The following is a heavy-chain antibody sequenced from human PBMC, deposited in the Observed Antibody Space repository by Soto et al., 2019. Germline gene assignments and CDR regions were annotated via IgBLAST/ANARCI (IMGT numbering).Heavy chain of an antibody. V-gene: IGHV3-48*02. Sequence: EVELVESGGGLVQPGGSLRLSCAASGFTFSNYSMIWVRQAPGMGLEWVSYISRSSDAIYYADSVKGRFTISRDNAKDSLYLQMNSLTDEDTAVYSCARAHPSFYYDSSGFYYYFYYWGQGTLVTVSS. D-gene: IGHD3-22*01. CDR2: ISRSSDAI. CDR1: GFTFSNYS. J-gene: IGHJ4*02. CDR3: ARAHPSFYYDSSGFYYYFYY.